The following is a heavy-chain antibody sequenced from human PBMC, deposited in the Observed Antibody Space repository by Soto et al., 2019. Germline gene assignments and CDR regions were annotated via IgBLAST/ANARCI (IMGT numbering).Heavy chain of an antibody. CDR1: GYTLTELS. J-gene: IGHJ4*02. Sequence: ASVKVSCKVSGYTLTELSMHWVRQAPGKGLEWMGGFDPEDGETIYAQKFQGRVTMTEDTSTDTAYMELSSLRSEDTAVYYCATAPLHRYSSSWLPSDYWGQGTLVTVSS. CDR2: FDPEDGET. V-gene: IGHV1-24*01. D-gene: IGHD6-13*01. CDR3: ATAPLHRYSSSWLPSDY.